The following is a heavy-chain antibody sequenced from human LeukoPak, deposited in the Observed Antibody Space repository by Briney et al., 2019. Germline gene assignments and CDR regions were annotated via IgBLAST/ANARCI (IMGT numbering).Heavy chain of an antibody. CDR1: GYTFTGYY. V-gene: IGHV1-2*02. CDR2: INPNSGGS. Sequence: ASVKVSCKASGYTFTGYYMHWVRQAPGQGLEWMGWINPNSGGSNYAQKFQGRVTMTRDTSISTTYMELNRLTSDDTAVYYCARGEGGDGYNWRDYWGQGTLVTVSS. D-gene: IGHD5-24*01. CDR3: ARGEGGDGYNWRDY. J-gene: IGHJ4*02.